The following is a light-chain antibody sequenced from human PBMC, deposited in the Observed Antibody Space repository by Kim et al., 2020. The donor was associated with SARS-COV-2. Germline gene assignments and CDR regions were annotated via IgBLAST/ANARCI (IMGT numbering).Light chain of an antibody. J-gene: IGLJ2*01. CDR1: TGSVTSGYF. V-gene: IGLV7-43*01. Sequence: PGGTVTLTCASNTGSVTSGYFPNWVQQKPGQAPRALIYSTSNKYSWTPARFSGSLLGDRAALTLSGAQPEDEAEYYCLLYHGGKLVFGGGTQLTVL. CDR2: STS. CDR3: LLYHGGKLV.